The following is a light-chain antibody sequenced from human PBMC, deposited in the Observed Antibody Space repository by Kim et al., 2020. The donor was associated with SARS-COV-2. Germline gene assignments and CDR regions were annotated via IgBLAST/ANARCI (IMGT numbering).Light chain of an antibody. Sequence: QSALTQPASVSGSPGQSITISCTGTSSDVGGYNYVSWYQQHPGKAPKLMIFDVSNRPSGVSNRFSGSKSGNTASLTISGLQAEDEADYYCSSYTSSSPLAVLFGGGTQLTVL. CDR3: SSYTSSSPLAVL. J-gene: IGLJ2*01. V-gene: IGLV2-14*03. CDR1: SSDVGGYNY. CDR2: DVS.